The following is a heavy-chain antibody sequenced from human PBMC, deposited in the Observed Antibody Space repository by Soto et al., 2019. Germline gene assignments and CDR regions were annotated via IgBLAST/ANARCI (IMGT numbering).Heavy chain of an antibody. CDR1: GGPLNRYA. D-gene: IGHD3-22*01. Sequence: SVKVSCKAAGGPLNRYALGWGRQAPGQGPEWMGGIVPMFGTANYAQKFQGRVTITADESTSTAYMQLSSLRSEDTAVYYCARGVYYDSRGYYFFFWGQGTLVTVSS. J-gene: IGHJ4*02. V-gene: IGHV1-69*13. CDR3: ARGVYYDSRGYYFFF. CDR2: IVPMFGTA.